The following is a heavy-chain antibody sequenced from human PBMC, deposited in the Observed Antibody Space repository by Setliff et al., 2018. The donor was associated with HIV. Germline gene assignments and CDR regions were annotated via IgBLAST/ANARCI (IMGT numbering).Heavy chain of an antibody. Sequence: ASVKVSCKASGYTFTNYAISWIRQAPGQGLEWLGWISGYKGNTNYAQKLQGRVTMTTDTSTSTAYMELRSLRFDDTAVYFCARDSPYGGNSGAFDIWGQGTMVTVSS. CDR2: ISGYKGNT. V-gene: IGHV1-18*01. D-gene: IGHD2-21*02. J-gene: IGHJ3*02. CDR3: ARDSPYGGNSGAFDI. CDR1: GYTFTNYA.